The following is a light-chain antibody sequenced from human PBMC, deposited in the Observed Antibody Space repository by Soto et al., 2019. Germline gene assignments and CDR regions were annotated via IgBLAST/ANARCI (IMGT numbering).Light chain of an antibody. CDR1: QTVSGW. J-gene: IGKJ1*01. Sequence: DIQMTQSPSTLSASVGDTVTITCRASQTVSGWLAWYQQKPGEAPKLLIYKASALQRGVPSRFSGSGSGTKFTLTIASLQPDDFATYYCQQYETYSGAFGPGTKVDI. CDR2: KAS. V-gene: IGKV1-5*03. CDR3: QQYETYSGA.